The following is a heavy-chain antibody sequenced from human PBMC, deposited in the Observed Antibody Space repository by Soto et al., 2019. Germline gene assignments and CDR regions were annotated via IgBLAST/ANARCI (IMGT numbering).Heavy chain of an antibody. CDR1: GFTFSGDW. CDR2: ISPDGTTT. CDR3: SRGRSPYYGYFDP. V-gene: IGHV3-74*01. D-gene: IGHD3-3*01. Sequence: GGSLRLSCVASGFTFSGDWMHWVRQVPGKGLVWVSRISPDGTTTYYADSVKGRFTISRDNAKYTLYLQMNGLRADDTAVYYCSRGRSPYYGYFDPWGPGTLVTVSS. J-gene: IGHJ5*02.